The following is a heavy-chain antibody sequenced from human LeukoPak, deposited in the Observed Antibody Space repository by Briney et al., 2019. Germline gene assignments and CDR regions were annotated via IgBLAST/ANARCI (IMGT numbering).Heavy chain of an antibody. D-gene: IGHD6-19*01. CDR2: INPSGGST. CDR3: ARAKKHIAVAGEFDY. J-gene: IGHJ4*02. Sequence: GGSLRLSCAASGFTFSSYGMHWVRQAPGQGLEWMGIINPSGGSTSYAQKFQGRVTMTRDTSTSTVYMELSSLRSEDTAVYYCARAKKHIAVAGEFDYWGQGTLVTVSS. CDR1: GFTFSSYG. V-gene: IGHV1-46*01.